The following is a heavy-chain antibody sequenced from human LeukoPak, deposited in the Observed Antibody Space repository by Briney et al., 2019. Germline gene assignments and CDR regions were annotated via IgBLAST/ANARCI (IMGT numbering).Heavy chain of an antibody. CDR1: GGSITNNNYY. CDR3: ARGHDY. Sequence: SSETLSLTCTVSGGSITNNNYYWDWIRQPPGKGLEWIGDLYYSGSTHYNPSLKSRVTISVDTSKNQFSLKLSSVTAADTAVYYCARGHDYWGQGTLVTVSS. CDR2: LYYSGST. J-gene: IGHJ4*02. V-gene: IGHV4-39*07.